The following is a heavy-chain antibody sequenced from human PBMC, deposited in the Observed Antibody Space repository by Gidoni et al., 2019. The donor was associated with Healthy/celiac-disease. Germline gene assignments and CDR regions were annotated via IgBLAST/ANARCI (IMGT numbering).Heavy chain of an antibody. V-gene: IGHV1-69*01. CDR2: ITPIFGTA. D-gene: IGHD3-10*01. Sequence: QVQLVQSGAEVKKPGSSVKVSCKASGGTFSSYAISWVRQAPGQGLEWMGGITPIFGTANYAQKFQGRVTITADESTSTAYMELSSLRSEDTAVYYCARGRGSGSYYENLFDYWGQGTLVTVSS. CDR3: ARGRGSGSYYENLFDY. CDR1: GGTFSSYA. J-gene: IGHJ4*02.